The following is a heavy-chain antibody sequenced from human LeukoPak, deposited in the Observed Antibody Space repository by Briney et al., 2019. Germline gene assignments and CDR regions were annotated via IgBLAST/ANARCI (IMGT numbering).Heavy chain of an antibody. J-gene: IGHJ4*02. CDR1: GFTFSSYW. CDR2: IKSDDGST. V-gene: IGHV3-74*01. Sequence: GGSLRLSCAASGFTFSSYWRHWVRQAPGKGLVWVSRIKSDDGSTDYADSVKGRFTISRDNAKNTLYLQMTSLRAEDTAVYYCTTLRPDYCRQGTLVTVSS. D-gene: IGHD4-17*01. CDR3: TTLRPDY.